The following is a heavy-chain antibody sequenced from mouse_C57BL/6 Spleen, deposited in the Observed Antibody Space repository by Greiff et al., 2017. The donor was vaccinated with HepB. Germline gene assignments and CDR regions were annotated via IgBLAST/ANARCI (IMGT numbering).Heavy chain of an antibody. CDR1: GFTFSSYA. J-gene: IGHJ4*01. V-gene: IGHV5-9-1*02. Sequence: DVKLQESGEGLVKPGGSLKLSCAASGFTFSSYAMSWVRQTPEKRLEWVAYISSGGDYIYYADTVKGRFTISRDNARNTLYLQMSSLKSEDTAMYYCTRGLGDDGYAMDYWGQGTSVTVSS. CDR3: TRGLGDDGYAMDY. D-gene: IGHD4-1*01. CDR2: ISSGGDYI.